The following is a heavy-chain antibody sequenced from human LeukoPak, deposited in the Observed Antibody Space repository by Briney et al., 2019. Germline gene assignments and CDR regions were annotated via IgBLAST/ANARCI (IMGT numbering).Heavy chain of an antibody. CDR2: ISSSSSYI. CDR3: ARGRLTYYYDSSGYPFDY. J-gene: IGHJ4*02. Sequence: PGGSLRLSCAASGFTFSSYSMNWVRQAPGKGLEWVSSISSSSSYIYYADSVKGRFTISRDNAKNSLYLQMNSLRAEDTAVYYCARGRLTYYYDSSGYPFDYWGQGTLVTVSS. V-gene: IGHV3-21*01. D-gene: IGHD3-22*01. CDR1: GFTFSSYS.